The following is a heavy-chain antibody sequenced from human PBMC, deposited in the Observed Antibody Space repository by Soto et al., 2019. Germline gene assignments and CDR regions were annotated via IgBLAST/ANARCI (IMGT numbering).Heavy chain of an antibody. Sequence: EVRLLESGGGLVQPGGSLRLSCTASGFNFGNFAMGWARQAPGKGLEWPSSLAVPYTGAQTYYADSVAGRLTVSRDDSKNTLYLELNSLRAEDTAVYYCAKDWGRIAVAGWTDWGPGTQVTVSS. J-gene: IGHJ4*02. CDR3: AKDWGRIAVAGWTD. D-gene: IGHD6-19*01. V-gene: IGHV3-23*01. CDR1: GFNFGNFA. CDR2: VPYTGAQT.